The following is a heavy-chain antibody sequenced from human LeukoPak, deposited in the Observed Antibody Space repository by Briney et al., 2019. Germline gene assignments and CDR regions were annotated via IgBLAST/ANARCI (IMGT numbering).Heavy chain of an antibody. J-gene: IGHJ6*02. CDR1: GFIFTNYF. D-gene: IGHD3-16*01. CDR2: INHNGNVN. CDR3: ARGGGLDV. Sequence: GGSLRLSCAASGFIFTNYFMSWVRQAPGKGLEWVASINHNGNVNYYVDSVKGRFTISRDNAKNSLYLQMSNLRAEDTAVYFCARGGGLDVWGQGATVTVSS. V-gene: IGHV3-7*03.